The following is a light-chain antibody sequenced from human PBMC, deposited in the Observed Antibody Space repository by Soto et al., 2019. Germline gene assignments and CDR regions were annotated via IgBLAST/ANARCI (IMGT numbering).Light chain of an antibody. CDR1: QSLSSN. J-gene: IGKJ4*01. Sequence: VLTQSPATLSVSPGERATVSCRASQSLSSNLAWYQQKPGQAPRLLILGASDRVTGIPARFSGRGSGTYFTLTISSLEPEDFAVYYCQERNRWPRGTFGGGTKVEIK. V-gene: IGKV3-11*01. CDR3: QERNRWPRGT. CDR2: GAS.